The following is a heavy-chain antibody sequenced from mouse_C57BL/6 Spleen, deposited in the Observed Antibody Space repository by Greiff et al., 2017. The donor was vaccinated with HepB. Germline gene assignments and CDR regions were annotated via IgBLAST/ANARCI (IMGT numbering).Heavy chain of an antibody. J-gene: IGHJ2*01. V-gene: IGHV1-64*01. D-gene: IGHD2-2*01. CDR1: GYTFTSYW. Sequence: QVQLQQPGAELVKPGASVKLSCKASGYTFTSYWMHWVKQRPGQGLEWIGMIHPNSGSTNYNEKFKSKATLTVDKSSSTAYMQLSSLTAEDSAVYSCARKESTMVTGYDFDYWGQGTTLTVSS. CDR2: IHPNSGST. CDR3: ARKESTMVTGYDFDY.